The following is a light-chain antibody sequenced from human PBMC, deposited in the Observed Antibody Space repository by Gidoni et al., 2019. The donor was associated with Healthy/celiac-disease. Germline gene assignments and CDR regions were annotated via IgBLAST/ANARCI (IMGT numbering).Light chain of an antibody. V-gene: IGLV3-25*03. CDR2: KDS. CDR3: QSADSSGTYVV. Sequence: SDEMTHPPSVSVSPGQPARTTCSGDALPKQYAYWYQPKPGQAPVLVIFKDSERPSGIPERFSGSSSGTTVTLTISGVQAEDEADYYCQSADSSGTYVVFGGGTKLTVL. J-gene: IGLJ2*01. CDR1: ALPKQY.